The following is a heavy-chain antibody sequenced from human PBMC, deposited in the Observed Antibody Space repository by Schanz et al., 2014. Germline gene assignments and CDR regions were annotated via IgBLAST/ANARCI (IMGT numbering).Heavy chain of an antibody. CDR3: ARDFHGYGPHLDY. D-gene: IGHD5-12*01. J-gene: IGHJ4*02. CDR2: VSRSTPDI. Sequence: EVQLLESGGGLVQPGGSLRLSCAASGFTFSSYAMSWVRQAPGKGLEWVSYVSRSTPDIYYADSVKGRFTMSRDNAKNSVFLQMNSLRAEDTAVYYCARDFHGYGPHLDYWGQGSLVTVSS. V-gene: IGHV3-48*01. CDR1: GFTFSSYA.